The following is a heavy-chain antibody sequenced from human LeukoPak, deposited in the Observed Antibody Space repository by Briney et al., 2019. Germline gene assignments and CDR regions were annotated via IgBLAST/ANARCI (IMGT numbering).Heavy chain of an antibody. CDR1: GYSFTSYW. V-gene: IGHV5-51*01. CDR2: IYPGDSDT. Sequence: GESLKISCKGSGYSFTSYWIGWVRQMPGKGLEWMGIIYPGDSDTRYSPSFQGQVTISADKSISTAYLQWSSLKASDTAMYYCARRGYCSSTACSVAAIDIWGQGTMVTVSS. D-gene: IGHD2-2*01. CDR3: ARRGYCSSTACSVAAIDI. J-gene: IGHJ3*02.